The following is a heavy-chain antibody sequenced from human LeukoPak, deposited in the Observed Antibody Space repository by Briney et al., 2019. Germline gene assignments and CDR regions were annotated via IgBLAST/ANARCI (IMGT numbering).Heavy chain of an antibody. CDR2: ISYDGNNQ. CDR1: GFTFSSCQ. J-gene: IGHJ4*02. CDR3: ARDGLYSSGWSADY. V-gene: IGHV3-30-3*01. D-gene: IGHD6-19*01. Sequence: GGSLRLSCAASGFTFSSCQMHWVRQAPGKGLEWVALISYDGNNQYADSVKGRFTISRDNSKNTVYLQINSLRAEDTAAYYCARDGLYSSGWSADYWGQGILVTVSS.